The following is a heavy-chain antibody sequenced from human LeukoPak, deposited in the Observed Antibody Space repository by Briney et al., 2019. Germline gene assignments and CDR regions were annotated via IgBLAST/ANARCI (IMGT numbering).Heavy chain of an antibody. CDR3: ARVVGDTAMVSFPYMDV. Sequence: PGGSLRLSCAASGFTFSSYTMHWVRQAPGKGLEWVSYISSSGSTIYYADSVKGRFTISRDNAKNSLYLQMNSLRAEDTAVYYCARVVGDTAMVSFPYMDVWGKGTTVTVSS. V-gene: IGHV3-48*04. D-gene: IGHD5-18*01. CDR1: GFTFSSYT. J-gene: IGHJ6*03. CDR2: ISSSGSTI.